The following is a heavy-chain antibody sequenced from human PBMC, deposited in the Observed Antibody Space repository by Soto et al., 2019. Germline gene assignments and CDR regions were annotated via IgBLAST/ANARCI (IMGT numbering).Heavy chain of an antibody. J-gene: IGHJ6*02. CDR3: ARLGQGGYVQGMDV. CDR2: IDPADSET. V-gene: IGHV5-51*01. D-gene: IGHD5-12*01. CDR1: GYSFITYW. Sequence: PGESLKISCKGSGYSFITYWIAWVRQKSGKGLEWMGIIDPADSETKYSPSFQGQVTISADKSINTAYLQWSSLKASDTAKYYCARLGQGGYVQGMDVWGQGTTVTVSS.